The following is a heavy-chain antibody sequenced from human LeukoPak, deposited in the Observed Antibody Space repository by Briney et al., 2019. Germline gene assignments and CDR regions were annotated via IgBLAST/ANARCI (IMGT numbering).Heavy chain of an antibody. Sequence: PGGSLRLSCTASGFNFSSFSMNWVRQAPGKGLEWVSYISRSSSTIYYADSVKGRFTISRDNSKNTLYLQMNRLRAEDTAVYYCAKVGSYHDFDYWGQGTLVTVSS. D-gene: IGHD1-26*01. CDR3: AKVGSYHDFDY. J-gene: IGHJ4*02. V-gene: IGHV3-48*01. CDR2: ISRSSSTI. CDR1: GFNFSSFS.